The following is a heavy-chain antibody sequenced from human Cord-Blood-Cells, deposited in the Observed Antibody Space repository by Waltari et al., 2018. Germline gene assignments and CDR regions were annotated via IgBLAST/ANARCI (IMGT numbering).Heavy chain of an antibody. J-gene: IGHJ4*02. Sequence: QVQLQESGPGLVKPSETLSLTCTVSGGSISSYYWSWIRQPAGKGLEWIGRIYTSGSTNYNPSLKSRVTMSVDTSKIQFSLKLSSVTAADTAVYYCAREPYDILTGYYFDYWGQGTLVTVSS. V-gene: IGHV4-4*07. CDR3: AREPYDILTGYYFDY. D-gene: IGHD3-9*01. CDR1: GGSISSYY. CDR2: IYTSGST.